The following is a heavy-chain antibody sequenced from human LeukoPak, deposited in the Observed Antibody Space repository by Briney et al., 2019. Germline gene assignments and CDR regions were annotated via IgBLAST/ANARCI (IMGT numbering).Heavy chain of an antibody. CDR2: ISGSVSGSGDST. J-gene: IGHJ6*02. V-gene: IGHV3-23*01. CDR3: AKALGTPYYYYGMDV. Sequence: GGSLRLSCAASGFSFGSYAMSWVRQAPGKGLEWVSEISGSVSGSGDSTHYADSVKGRFTISRDNSKKTLFLQMNSLRAEDTAVYYCAKALGTPYYYYGMDVWGQGTTVTVSS. CDR1: GFSFGSYA. D-gene: IGHD7-27*01.